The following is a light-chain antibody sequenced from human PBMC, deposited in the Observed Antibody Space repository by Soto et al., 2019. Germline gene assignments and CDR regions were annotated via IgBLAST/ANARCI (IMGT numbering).Light chain of an antibody. V-gene: IGKV3D-20*02. CDR2: DAS. J-gene: IGKJ5*01. CDR3: QQRTNWPLTT. Sequence: EIVLTQSPGTLSLSPGERATVSCRASQSVSGDYLAWYQQKPGQAPRLLIYDASNRATGIPARFSGSGSGTDFTLTISSLEPEDFAVYYCQQRTNWPLTTFGHGTRLEIK. CDR1: QSVSGDY.